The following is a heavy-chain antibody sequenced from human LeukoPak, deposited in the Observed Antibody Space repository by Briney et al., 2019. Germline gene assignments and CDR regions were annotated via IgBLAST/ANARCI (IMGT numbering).Heavy chain of an antibody. CDR2: IYYSGST. Sequence: PSETLSLTCAVYGGSFSGYYWSWIRQPPGKGLEWIGYIYYSGSTNYNPSLKSRVTISVDTSKNQFSLKLSSVTAADTAVYYCARGISTVTPYYYYYYMDVWGKGTTVTVSS. CDR1: GGSFSGYY. D-gene: IGHD4-17*01. J-gene: IGHJ6*03. CDR3: ARGISTVTPYYYYYYMDV. V-gene: IGHV4-59*01.